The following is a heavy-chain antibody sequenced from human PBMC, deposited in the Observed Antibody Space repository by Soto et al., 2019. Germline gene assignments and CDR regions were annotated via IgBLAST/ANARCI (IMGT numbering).Heavy chain of an antibody. CDR3: VSGAWGWIAAAGKAAFDI. CDR2: ISYDGSNK. Sequence: HPGGSLRLSCAASGFTFSSYGMHWVRQAPGKGLEWVAVISYDGSNKYYADSVKGRFTISRDNSKNTLYLQMNSLRAEDTAVYYCVSGAWGWIAAAGKAAFDIWGQGTMVTVSS. V-gene: IGHV3-30*03. D-gene: IGHD6-13*01. CDR1: GFTFSSYG. J-gene: IGHJ3*02.